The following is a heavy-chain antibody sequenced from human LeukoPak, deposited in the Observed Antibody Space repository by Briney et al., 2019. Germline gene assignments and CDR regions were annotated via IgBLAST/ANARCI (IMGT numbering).Heavy chain of an antibody. J-gene: IGHJ3*02. CDR1: GGTFSSYA. Sequence: SVKVSCKASGGTFSSYAISWVRQAPGQGLEWMGGIIPIFGTANYAQKFQGRVTITADESTSTAYMELSSLRSEDTAVYYCARDALSLKAFDIWGQGTMVTVSS. CDR2: IIPIFGTA. CDR3: ARDALSLKAFDI. V-gene: IGHV1-69*13.